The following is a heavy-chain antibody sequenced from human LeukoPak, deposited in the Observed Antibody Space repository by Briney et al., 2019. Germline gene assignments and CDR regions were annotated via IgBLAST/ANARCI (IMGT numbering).Heavy chain of an antibody. Sequence: GGSLRLSCAASGFTFDDYGMSWVRQAPGKGLEWVSGINWNGGSTGYADSVKGRFTISRDNAKSSLYLQMNSLRAEDTAVYYCARDRYGIAARYYYYYMDVWGKGTTVTVSS. J-gene: IGHJ6*03. CDR2: INWNGGST. V-gene: IGHV3-20*04. D-gene: IGHD6-6*01. CDR3: ARDRYGIAARYYYYYMDV. CDR1: GFTFDDYG.